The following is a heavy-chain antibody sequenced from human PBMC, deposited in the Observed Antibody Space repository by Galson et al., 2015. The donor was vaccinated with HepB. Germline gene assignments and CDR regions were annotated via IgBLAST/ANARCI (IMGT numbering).Heavy chain of an antibody. V-gene: IGHV5-10-1*01. CDR1: GYSFTSYW. CDR3: ARESYYDFWSGYWGY. Sequence: QSGAEVKKPGESLRISCKGSGYSFTSYWISWVRQMPGKGLEWMGRIDHSDSYTNYSPSFQGHVTISADKSISTAYLQWSSLKASDTAMYYCARESYYDFWSGYWGYWGQGTLVTVSS. D-gene: IGHD3-3*01. J-gene: IGHJ4*02. CDR2: IDHSDSYT.